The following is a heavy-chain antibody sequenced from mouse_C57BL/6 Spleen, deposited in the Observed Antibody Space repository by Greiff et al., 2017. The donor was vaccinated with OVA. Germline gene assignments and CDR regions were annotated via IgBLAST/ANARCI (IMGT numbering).Heavy chain of an antibody. D-gene: IGHD1-1*01. CDR1: GYTFTDYN. J-gene: IGHJ1*03. V-gene: IGHV1-18*01. CDR3: ARGVTTVVGDWYFDV. CDR2: INPNNGGT. Sequence: EVHLVESGPELVKPGASVKIPCKASGYTFTDYNMDWVKQSHGKSLEWIGDINPNNGGTIYNQKFKGKATLTVDKSSSTAYMELRSLTSEDTAVYYCARGVTTVVGDWYFDVWGTGTTVTVSS.